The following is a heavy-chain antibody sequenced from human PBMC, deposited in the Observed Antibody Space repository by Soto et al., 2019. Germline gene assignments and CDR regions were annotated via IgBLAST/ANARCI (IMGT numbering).Heavy chain of an antibody. D-gene: IGHD5-12*01. CDR1: GGSISSSSFY. V-gene: IGHV4-61*01. CDR3: AREKRGYSGYVDY. J-gene: IGHJ4*02. CDR2: IYYSGST. Sequence: SETLSLTCTVSGGSISSSSFYWGWVRQTLGKGLEWIGYIYYSGSTNYNPSLKSRVTISVDTSKNQFSLKLSSVTAADTAAYYCAREKRGYSGYVDYWGQGTLVTVSS.